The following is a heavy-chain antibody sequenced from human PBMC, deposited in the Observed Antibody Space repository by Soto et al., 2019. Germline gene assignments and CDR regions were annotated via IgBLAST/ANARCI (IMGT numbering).Heavy chain of an antibody. CDR3: AKSLSAIPGDS. CDR1: GFTFSSYW. CDR2: IKQDGSEI. J-gene: IGHJ4*02. Sequence: EVQLVESGGGLVQSGGSLRLSCAASGFTFSSYWMSWVRQGPGKGPEWVANIKQDGSEIYYVDSVKGRFTISRDNAKSSLYLQMTSLRAEVTAVYHCAKSLSAIPGDSWGQGTLVTVSS. D-gene: IGHD2-2*01. V-gene: IGHV3-7*05.